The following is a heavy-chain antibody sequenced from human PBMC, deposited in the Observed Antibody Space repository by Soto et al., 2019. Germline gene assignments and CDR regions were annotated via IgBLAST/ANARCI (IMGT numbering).Heavy chain of an antibody. CDR2: ISGTSTCT. CDR1: GFIFSDYY. Sequence: QVQLVESGGDLVKPGGSLRLSCAASGFIFSDYYMNWIRQAPGKGLEWISFISGTSTCTNYADSVKGRFTVSRDNAKNSLYLQLNSLRAEDTAVYYCARGSSIAAPQHYWGQGTLVTVSS. J-gene: IGHJ4*02. V-gene: IGHV3-11*06. CDR3: ARGSSIAAPQHY. D-gene: IGHD6-6*01.